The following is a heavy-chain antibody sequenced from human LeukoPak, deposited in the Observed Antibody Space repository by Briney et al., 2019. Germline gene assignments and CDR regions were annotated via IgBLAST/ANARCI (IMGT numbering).Heavy chain of an antibody. J-gene: IGHJ4*02. CDR2: ISGSGGST. V-gene: IGHV3-23*01. D-gene: IGHD6-19*01. CDR1: GFTFSSYA. CDR3: AKPVRVSSSGWYRALGY. Sequence: PGGSLRLSCAASGFTFSSYAMSWVRQAPGKGLEWVSAISGSGGSTYYADSVKGRFTISRDNSKNTLYLQMNSLRAEDTAVYYCAKPVRVSSSGWYRALGYWGQGTLVTVSS.